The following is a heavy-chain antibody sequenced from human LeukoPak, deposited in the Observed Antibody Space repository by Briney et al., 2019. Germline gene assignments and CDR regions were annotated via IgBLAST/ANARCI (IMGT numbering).Heavy chain of an antibody. CDR3: ARQTMVRGVITNFDFGY. D-gene: IGHD3-10*01. CDR1: GFTFDDYA. V-gene: IGHV3-9*01. Sequence: PGRSLRLSCAASGFTFDDYAMHWVRQAPGKGLEWVSGISWNSGSIGYADSVKGRFTISRDNAKNSLYLQMNSLRAEDTALYYCARQTMVRGVITNFDFGYWGQGTLVTVSS. CDR2: ISWNSGSI. J-gene: IGHJ4*02.